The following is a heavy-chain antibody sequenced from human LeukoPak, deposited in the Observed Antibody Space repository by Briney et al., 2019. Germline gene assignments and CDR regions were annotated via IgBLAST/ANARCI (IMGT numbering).Heavy chain of an antibody. CDR1: GYSFTSYW. D-gene: IGHD6-6*01. CDR2: IYPGDSDT. J-gene: IGHJ3*02. Sequence: GESLQISCQGSGYSFTSYWIGWVRQMPGKGLEWMGIIYPGDSDTRYSPSFQGQVTISADKSISTAYLQWSSLKASDTAMYYCARPSSHSSSPTLDAFDIWGQGTMVTVSS. V-gene: IGHV5-51*01. CDR3: ARPSSHSSSPTLDAFDI.